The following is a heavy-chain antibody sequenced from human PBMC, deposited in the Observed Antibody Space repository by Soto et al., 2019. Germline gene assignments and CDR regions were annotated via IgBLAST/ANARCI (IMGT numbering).Heavy chain of an antibody. Sequence: PVGSLRLSCAAPGFTFSSYEMNWVRQAPGKGLEWVSYIDSSGTTRYYADSVKGRFTISRDNAKNTLYLQMHSLRADDTAVYYCARGGIDSWGQGTRVTVSS. D-gene: IGHD1-1*01. CDR2: IDSSGTTR. V-gene: IGHV3-48*03. CDR3: ARGGIDS. CDR1: GFTFSSYE. J-gene: IGHJ4*02.